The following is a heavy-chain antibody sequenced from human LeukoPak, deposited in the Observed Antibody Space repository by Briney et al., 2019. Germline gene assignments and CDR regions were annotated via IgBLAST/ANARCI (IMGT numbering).Heavy chain of an antibody. Sequence: SETLSLTCTVSGGSISSSNYYWSWVRQPAGNRLEWIGRIYAGGNTNYNPSLKTRVTISADTSKNQLSLKLTSVTAADTAVYYCARDRGYYDSSGYYYRSFDYWGQGTLVTVSS. CDR2: IYAGGNT. D-gene: IGHD3-22*01. CDR3: ARDRGYYDSSGYYYRSFDY. V-gene: IGHV4-61*02. CDR1: GGSISSSNYY. J-gene: IGHJ4*02.